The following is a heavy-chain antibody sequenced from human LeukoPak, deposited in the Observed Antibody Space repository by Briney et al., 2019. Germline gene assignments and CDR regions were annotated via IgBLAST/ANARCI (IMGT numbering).Heavy chain of an antibody. CDR1: GFNFSDFY. V-gene: IGHV3-11*01. CDR2: ISLSGSTI. CDR3: AREASCSSTTCYFDY. J-gene: IGHJ4*02. Sequence: PGGSLRLSCAASGFNFSDFYMSWIRQAPGKGLEWLSSISLSGSTITYAASVKGRVTVSRDNAKTSLFPQMNSLRADDTAVYYCAREASCSSTTCYFDYWGQGTLVTVSS. D-gene: IGHD2-2*01.